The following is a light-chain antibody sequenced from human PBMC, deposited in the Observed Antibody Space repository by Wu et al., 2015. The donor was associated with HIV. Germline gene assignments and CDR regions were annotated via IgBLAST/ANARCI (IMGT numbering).Light chain of an antibody. J-gene: IGKJ1*01. CDR2: GAS. Sequence: EIVMTQSPATLSVSPGERVTLSCRASQSVSSGLAWYQQRPGQAPRLLIYGASTRATGVSTRFSGSGSGTEFSLTISSLQSEDFAVYYCQQYNNWPLWTFGQGTKVEIK. CDR1: QSVSSG. V-gene: IGKV3-15*01. CDR3: QQYNNWPLWT.